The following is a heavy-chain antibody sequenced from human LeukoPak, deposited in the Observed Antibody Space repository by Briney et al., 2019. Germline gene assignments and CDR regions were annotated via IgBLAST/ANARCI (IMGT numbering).Heavy chain of an antibody. V-gene: IGHV3-30*02. J-gene: IGHJ5*02. CDR1: GFTFSTFG. CDR3: VKDDFYDATEA. D-gene: IGHD3-22*01. CDR2: IRYDGSNQ. Sequence: PGGSLRLSCAAYGFTFSTFGMHWVRQAPGKGLEWVAFIRYDGSNQYYEDSVKGRFTISRDNSKNKVYLEMSRLRPEDSALYYCVKDDFYDATEAWGRGTLVTASS.